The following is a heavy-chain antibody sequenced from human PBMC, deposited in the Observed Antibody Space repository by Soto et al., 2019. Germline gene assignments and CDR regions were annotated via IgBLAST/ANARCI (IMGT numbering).Heavy chain of an antibody. D-gene: IGHD2-2*01. CDR2: ISYDGTIT. V-gene: IGHV3-30-3*01. CDR1: GFTISNYG. J-gene: IGHJ6*02. Sequence: QPGGSLRLSCAASGFTISNYGMHWARQAPGKGLEWVAVISYDGTITYYADSVKGRFTISRDNSKNTLYLQMNSLRTEDTAVYYCATTRVGPCSSSICFSGIFDGMDVWGQGTTVTVSS. CDR3: ATTRVGPCSSSICFSGIFDGMDV.